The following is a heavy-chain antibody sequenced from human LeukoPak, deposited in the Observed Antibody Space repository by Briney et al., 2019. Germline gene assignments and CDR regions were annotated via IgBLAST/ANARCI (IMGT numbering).Heavy chain of an antibody. CDR3: ATRRLGNDY. CDR2: IYYTET. CDR1: GGSFSGYY. J-gene: IGHJ4*02. V-gene: IGHV4-59*01. Sequence: SETLSLTCAVYGGSFSGYYWSWIRQPPGKGLEWIGYIYYTETSYNPSLKSRVTISADTSKNQFSLKLYSVTAADTAVYYCATRRLGNDYWSQGTLVTVSS. D-gene: IGHD7-27*01.